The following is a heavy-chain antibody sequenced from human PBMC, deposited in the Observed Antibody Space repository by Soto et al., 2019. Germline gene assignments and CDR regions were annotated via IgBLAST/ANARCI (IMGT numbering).Heavy chain of an antibody. CDR3: ARENYDSSAYYPTWFDP. CDR1: GGSISSYY. V-gene: IGHV4-59*01. D-gene: IGHD3-22*01. CDR2: IYYSGST. Sequence: PSETLSLTCTVSGGSISSYYWSWIRQPPGKGLEWIGYIYYSGSTNYNPSLKSRVTISVDTSKNHFSLKLSSVTAADTAVYYCARENYDSSAYYPTWFDPWGQGTLVTVS. J-gene: IGHJ5*02.